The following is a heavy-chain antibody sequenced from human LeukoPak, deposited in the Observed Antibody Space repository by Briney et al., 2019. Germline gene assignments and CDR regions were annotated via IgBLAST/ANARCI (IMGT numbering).Heavy chain of an antibody. V-gene: IGHV3-48*04. CDR1: GFTFSTYS. CDR3: AELGITMIGGV. CDR2: ISSSGSTI. J-gene: IGHJ6*04. Sequence: GGSLRLSCTASGFTFSTYSMNWVRQAPGKGLEWVSYISSSGSTIYYADSVKGRFTISRDNAKNSLYLQMNSLRAEDTAVYYCAELGITMIGGVWGKGTTVTISS. D-gene: IGHD3-10*02.